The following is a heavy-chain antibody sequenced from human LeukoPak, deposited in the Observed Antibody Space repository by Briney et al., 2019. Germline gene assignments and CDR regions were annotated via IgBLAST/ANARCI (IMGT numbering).Heavy chain of an antibody. CDR3: ARDRGGYYYYGMDV. Sequence: PSETLSLTCTVSGGSISSYYWSWTRQPPGKGLEWIGYIYYSGSTNYNPSLKSRVTISVDTSKNQFSLKLSSVTAADTAVYYCARDRGGYYYYGMDVWGQGTTVTVSS. D-gene: IGHD3-10*01. CDR2: IYYSGST. V-gene: IGHV4-59*01. J-gene: IGHJ6*02. CDR1: GGSISSYY.